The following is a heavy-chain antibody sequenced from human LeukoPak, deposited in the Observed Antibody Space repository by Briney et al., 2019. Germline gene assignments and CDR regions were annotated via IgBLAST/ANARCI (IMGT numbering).Heavy chain of an antibody. Sequence: GASVKVSCKAFGATLNIGHAFIWARPAPGQGLQWMGRIIPFLGEVNYAQNFQGRVSFTADKSTATMYMEMKSLRLDDTAIYYCSPCGHAYDWFGPWGQGTLVTVSS. CDR2: IIPFLGEV. D-gene: IGHD5-12*01. CDR1: GATLNIGHA. CDR3: SPCGHAYDWFGP. J-gene: IGHJ5*02. V-gene: IGHV1-69*04.